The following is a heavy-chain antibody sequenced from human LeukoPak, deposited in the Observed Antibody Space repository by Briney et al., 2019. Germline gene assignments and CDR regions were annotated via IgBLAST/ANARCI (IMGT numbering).Heavy chain of an antibody. CDR3: GRGDYGSGYYYIFDY. CDR1: GATFSSYA. J-gene: IGHJ4*02. CDR2: IIPIFGTA. V-gene: IGHV1-69*05. D-gene: IGHD3-22*01. Sequence: SVTVSCKASGATFSSYAISWVRQAPGQGLEWMGGIIPIFGTANYAQKFQGRVTITTDESTSTSYMELSSLRSEDTAVYYCGRGDYGSGYYYIFDYWGPGTLVTVSS.